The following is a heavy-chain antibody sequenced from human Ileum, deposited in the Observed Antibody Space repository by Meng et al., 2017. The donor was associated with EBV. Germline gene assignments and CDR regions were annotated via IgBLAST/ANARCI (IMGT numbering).Heavy chain of an antibody. CDR2: ILSGST. J-gene: IGHJ4*02. CDR3: AGGRAGYGGYKT. Sequence: QVQLLESGPALVKPAETLSLTCTVSRGSVRSGDYHWSWIPPPPGKGLEWIGYILSGSTNYDPSLTNRVTISVDTSKNHFSLKLTSVTAADTAVYYCAGGRAGYGGYKTWGQGTLVTVSS. V-gene: IGHV4-61*03. D-gene: IGHD5-12*01. CDR1: RGSVRSGDYH.